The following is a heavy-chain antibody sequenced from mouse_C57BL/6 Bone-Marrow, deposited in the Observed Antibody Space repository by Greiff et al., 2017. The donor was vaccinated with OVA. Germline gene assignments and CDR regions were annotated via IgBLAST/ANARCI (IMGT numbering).Heavy chain of an antibody. CDR3: ARDTTVVATDY. CDR2: IDPSDSYT. V-gene: IGHV1-50*01. CDR1: GSTFTSYW. Sequence: QVQLQQPGAELVKPGASVKLSCKASGSTFTSYWMQWVKQRPGQGLEWIGEIDPSDSYTNYNQKFKGKATLTVDTSSSTAYMQLSSLTSEDSAVYYCARDTTVVATDYWGQGTTLTVSS. D-gene: IGHD1-1*01. J-gene: IGHJ2*01.